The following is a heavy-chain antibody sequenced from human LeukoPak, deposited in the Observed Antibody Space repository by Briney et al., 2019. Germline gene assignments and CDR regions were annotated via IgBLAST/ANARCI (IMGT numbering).Heavy chain of an antibody. J-gene: IGHJ4*02. Sequence: GGSLRLSCAASGFTFSSYAMHWVRQAPGKGLEWVAVISYDGSNKYYADSVKGRFTISRDNSKNTLYLQMNSLRAEDTAVYYCARDYVWGSYIDYWGQGTLVTVSS. V-gene: IGHV3-30-3*01. CDR2: ISYDGSNK. CDR3: ARDYVWGSYIDY. D-gene: IGHD3-16*01. CDR1: GFTFSSYA.